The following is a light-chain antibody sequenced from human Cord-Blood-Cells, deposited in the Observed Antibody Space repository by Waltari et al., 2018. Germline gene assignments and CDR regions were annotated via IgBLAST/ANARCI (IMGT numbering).Light chain of an antibody. Sequence: GDRVTITCRASQSISSDLNWYQQTPGKAPKVPICAASSLQSGVPSRFSGSRSGRDFTLTSRSLHTEDVATNNCQQSDSTLTVDPGLKVGI. CDR2: AAS. V-gene: IGKV1-39*01. CDR1: QSISSD. J-gene: IGKJ3*01. CDR3: QQSDSTLT.